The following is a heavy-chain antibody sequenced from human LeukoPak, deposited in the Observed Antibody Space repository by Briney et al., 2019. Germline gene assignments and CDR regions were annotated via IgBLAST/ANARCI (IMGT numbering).Heavy chain of an antibody. CDR1: GYTFTSYD. D-gene: IGHD6-13*01. CDR3: ATERGYTSSWARNPFDY. V-gene: IGHV1-2*02. Sequence: EASVKVSCKASGYTFTSYDINWVRQATGQGLEWMAWINPNSGATKYAQNFQGRVTVTRNTTITTAYMQLTSLRFDDTAVYYCATERGYTSSWARNPFDYWGQGTLVTVSS. J-gene: IGHJ4*02. CDR2: INPNSGAT.